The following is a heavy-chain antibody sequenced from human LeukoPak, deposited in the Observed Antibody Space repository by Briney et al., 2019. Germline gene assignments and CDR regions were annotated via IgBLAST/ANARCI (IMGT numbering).Heavy chain of an antibody. CDR3: ARNRNLLGDTNWFDP. V-gene: IGHV4-59*01. CDR1: VGPMRTYN. CDR2: VYYCGST. Sequence: SETLSLTCTVSVGPMRTYNYNCMRESPGKGLEWIGNVYYCGSTKYNPSLKGRATISIDTSKSQFSLKLSSVTAADTAMYYCARNRNLLGDTNWFDPWGQGTLVTVSS. D-gene: IGHD1-14*01. J-gene: IGHJ5*02.